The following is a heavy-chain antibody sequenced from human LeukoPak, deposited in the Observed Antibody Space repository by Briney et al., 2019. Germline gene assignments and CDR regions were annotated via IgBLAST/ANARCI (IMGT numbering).Heavy chain of an antibody. V-gene: IGHV5-51*01. CDR2: IHPGDSDT. J-gene: IGHJ4*02. CDR1: GYSFTNYW. CDR3: ATHPGGLQSGFAN. Sequence: GESLKISCKGSGYSFTNYWISWVRQMPGKGLEYMGIIHPGDSDTRYSPSFQGQVTISVDRSSSTAYIQWSRLKASDTAMYYCATHPGGLQSGFANWAQGTLVTVSS. D-gene: IGHD5-24*01.